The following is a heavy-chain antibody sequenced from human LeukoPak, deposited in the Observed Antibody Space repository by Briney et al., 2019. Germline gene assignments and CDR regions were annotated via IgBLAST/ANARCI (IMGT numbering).Heavy chain of an antibody. CDR1: GSTFSSYA. J-gene: IGHJ4*02. CDR3: AKMGYCSSTSCYAYFDY. Sequence: GGSLRLSCAASGSTFSSYAMSWVRQAPGKGLEWVSAISGSGGSTDYADSVKGRFTISRDNSKNTLYLQMNSLRAEDTAVYYCAKMGYCSSTSCYAYFDYWGQGTLVTVSS. CDR2: ISGSGGST. V-gene: IGHV3-23*01. D-gene: IGHD2-2*01.